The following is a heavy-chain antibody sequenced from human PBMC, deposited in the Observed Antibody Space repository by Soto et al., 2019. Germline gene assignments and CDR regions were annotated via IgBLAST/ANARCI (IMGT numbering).Heavy chain of an antibody. D-gene: IGHD3-22*01. Sequence: QVQLVQSGAEVKKPGSSVKVSCKASGGTFSSYAISWVRQAPGQGLEWMGGIIPIFDTADYAQKFQGRVTITADESTNTAYMELSSLRSEDTAVYYCAGHSSGVPGYYYGMDVWGQVTTVTVSS. CDR3: AGHSSGVPGYYYGMDV. CDR1: GGTFSSYA. V-gene: IGHV1-69*12. J-gene: IGHJ6*02. CDR2: IIPIFDTA.